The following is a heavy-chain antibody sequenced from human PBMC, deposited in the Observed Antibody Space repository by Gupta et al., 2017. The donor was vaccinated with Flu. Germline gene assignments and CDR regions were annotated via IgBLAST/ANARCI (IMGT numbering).Heavy chain of an antibody. CDR3: ARVRSGGNWFDS. CDR1: GDSITSGDYY. V-gene: IGHV4-61*02. Sequence: QVRLQESGPGLVKPLQTLSLTCTVSGDSITSGDYYWNWVRQPAGKGLEWIGRSYPSGATYDKAALNGRVTMSIETAKNQFSLKLISVNAADTAVYYCARVRSGGNWFDSWGQGTLVTISS. D-gene: IGHD2-15*01. J-gene: IGHJ5*01. CDR2: SYPSGAT.